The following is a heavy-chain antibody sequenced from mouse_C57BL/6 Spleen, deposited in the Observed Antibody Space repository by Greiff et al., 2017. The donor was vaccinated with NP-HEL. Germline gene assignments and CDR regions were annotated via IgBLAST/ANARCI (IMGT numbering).Heavy chain of an antibody. D-gene: IGHD2-2*01. CDR1: GYTFTSYW. V-gene: IGHV1-64*01. CDR2: IHPNSGST. CDR3: ARYAYGGAWFAY. J-gene: IGHJ3*01. Sequence: QVQLQQPGAELVKPGASVKLSCKASGYTFTSYWMHWVKQRPGQGLEWIGMIHPNSGSTNYNEKFKSKATLTVDKSSSTAYMQLSSLTSEDSAVYYCARYAYGGAWFAYWGQGTLVTVSA.